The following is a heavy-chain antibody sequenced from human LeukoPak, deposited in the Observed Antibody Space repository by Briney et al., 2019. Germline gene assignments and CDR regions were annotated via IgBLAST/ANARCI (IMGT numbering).Heavy chain of an antibody. Sequence: PSETLSLTCAVYGGSFTGYYWSWIRQSPGKGLEWIGEINHSGSTNYNPSLKSRVTISVDTSKNQFSLKLSSVTAADTAVYYCARSVMYGSYYLRGLPDYWGQGTLVTVSS. CDR3: ARSVMYGSYYLRGLPDY. CDR1: GGSFTGYY. J-gene: IGHJ4*02. V-gene: IGHV4-34*01. CDR2: INHSGST. D-gene: IGHD1-26*01.